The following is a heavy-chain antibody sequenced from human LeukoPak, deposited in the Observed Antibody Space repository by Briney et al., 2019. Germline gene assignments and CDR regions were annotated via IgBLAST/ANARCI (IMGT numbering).Heavy chain of an antibody. J-gene: IGHJ4*02. V-gene: IGHV4-59*01. D-gene: IGHD3-22*01. CDR3: AREGTLDSSGYYLGY. CDR1: GVSISSYY. Sequence: PSETLSLTCTVSGVSISSYYWSWIRQPQGKGLEWIGYIYYSGNTNYNPSLKSRVTISVDTSKNQFSLKLSSVTAADTAVYYCAREGTLDSSGYYLGYWGQGTLVTVSS. CDR2: IYYSGNT.